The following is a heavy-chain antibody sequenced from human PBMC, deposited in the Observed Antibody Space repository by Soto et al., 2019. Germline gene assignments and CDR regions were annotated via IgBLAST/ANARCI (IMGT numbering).Heavy chain of an antibody. CDR3: AKSYWSGALGGSH. CDR1: GFTFSSYA. V-gene: IGHV3-23*01. CDR2: ISHSGVYT. D-gene: IGHD2-15*01. Sequence: PGGSLRLSCAASGFTFSSYAMSWVRQAPGKGLEWVSGISHSGVYTYYADSVKGRFTISRDNSKNTLYLQMNSLRADDTAVYYCAKSYWSGALGGSHWGQGTLVTVSS. J-gene: IGHJ1*01.